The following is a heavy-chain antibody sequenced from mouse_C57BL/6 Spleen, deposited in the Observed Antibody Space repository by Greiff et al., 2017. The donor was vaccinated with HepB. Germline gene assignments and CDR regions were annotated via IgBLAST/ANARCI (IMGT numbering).Heavy chain of an antibody. CDR1: GYTFTDYY. J-gene: IGHJ4*01. V-gene: IGHV1-76*01. Sequence: QVQLQQSGAELVRPGASVKLSCKASGYTFTDYYINWVKQRPGQGLEWIARIYPGSGNTYYNEKLKGKATRTAEKSSSTAYMQLSSLTSEDSAVYFCARSPSYYSNYVGSSMDYWGQGTSVTVSS. CDR2: IYPGSGNT. CDR3: ARSPSYYSNYVGSSMDY. D-gene: IGHD2-5*01.